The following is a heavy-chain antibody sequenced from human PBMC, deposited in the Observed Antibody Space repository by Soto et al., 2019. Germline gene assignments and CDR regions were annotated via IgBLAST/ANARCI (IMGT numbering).Heavy chain of an antibody. V-gene: IGHV4-59*01. CDR1: GGSISSYY. CDR2: IYYSGST. CDR3: AREACSCGSCYPYFFAY. J-gene: IGHJ4*02. D-gene: IGHD2-15*01. Sequence: SETLSLTCTVSGGSISSYYWSWIRQPPGKGLEWIGYIYYSGSTNYNPSLKSRVTISVDTSKNQFSLKLSSVTAADTAVYYCAREACSCGSCYPYFFAYCGQGTLVTVSA.